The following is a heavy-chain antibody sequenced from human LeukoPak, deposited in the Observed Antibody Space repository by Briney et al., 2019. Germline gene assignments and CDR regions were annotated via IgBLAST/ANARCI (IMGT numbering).Heavy chain of an antibody. J-gene: IGHJ4*02. CDR1: GGSISSSNW. CDR2: IYHSGST. D-gene: IGHD3-10*01. V-gene: IGHV4-4*02. Sequence: PSGALSLTCAVSGGSISSSNWWSWVRQPPGKGLEWIGEIYHSGSTNYNPSLKSRVTISVDKSKNQFSLKLSSVTAADTAVYYCARGHGSGSYGVDYWGQGTLVTVSS. CDR3: ARGHGSGSYGVDY.